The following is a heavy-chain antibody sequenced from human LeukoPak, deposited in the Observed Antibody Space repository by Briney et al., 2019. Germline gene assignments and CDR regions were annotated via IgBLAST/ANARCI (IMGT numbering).Heavy chain of an antibody. CDR3: ATEDVLRFLEWFY. V-gene: IGHV3-23*01. CDR1: GFTFSTYA. J-gene: IGHJ4*02. Sequence: PGGSLRLSCAASGFTFSTYAMSWVRQAPGKGLEWVSAISSSGYGTYYADSVKGRFTISRDNSKNTVYLQMSSLRAEDTAVYYCATEDVLRFLEWFYWGQGTLVTVSS. D-gene: IGHD3-3*01. CDR2: ISSSGYGT.